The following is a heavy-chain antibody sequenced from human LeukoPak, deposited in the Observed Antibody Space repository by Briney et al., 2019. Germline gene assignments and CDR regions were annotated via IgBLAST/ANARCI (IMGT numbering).Heavy chain of an antibody. Sequence: EASVKVSCKASGYTFTSYYMHWVRQAPGQGLEWMGIIDPSDGSTSCAQKFQGRVTTTRDRSTSTVYMELSSLRSEDTAVYYCARSKKKFDYWGQGTLVTVSS. V-gene: IGHV1-46*01. J-gene: IGHJ4*02. CDR3: ARSKKKFDY. CDR1: GYTFTSYY. CDR2: IDPSDGST.